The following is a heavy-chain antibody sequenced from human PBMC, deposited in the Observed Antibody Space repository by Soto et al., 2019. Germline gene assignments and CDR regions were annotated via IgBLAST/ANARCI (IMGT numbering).Heavy chain of an antibody. CDR2: IIPIFGTA. CDR3: ARGVDPYNWFDP. Sequence: QVQLVQSGAEVKKPGSSVKVSCKASGGTFSSYAISWVRQAPGQGLEWMGGIIPIFGTANDARKFQGRVTITADECASTAYTELSSLRSEDTAVYYCARGVDPYNWFDPWGQGTMVTVSS. D-gene: IGHD3-10*01. CDR1: GGTFSSYA. J-gene: IGHJ5*02. V-gene: IGHV1-69*12.